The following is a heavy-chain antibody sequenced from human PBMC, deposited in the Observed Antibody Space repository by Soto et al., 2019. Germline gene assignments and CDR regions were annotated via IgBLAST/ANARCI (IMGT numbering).Heavy chain of an antibody. J-gene: IGHJ4*02. Sequence: VQLVESGGGLVQPGESLTLSCAASGFTFSSYWMHWVRQAPGKGLVWVSRIKSDGSGTYYADSVKGRLTISRDNAKNTIYLQMNSLRVEDTAVYFCARGDGDRYDGKGCLGRHWGKGPLVTVSS. CDR2: IKSDGSGT. CDR1: GFTFSSYW. CDR3: ARGDGDRYDGKGCLGRH. V-gene: IGHV3-74*01. D-gene: IGHD2-21*01.